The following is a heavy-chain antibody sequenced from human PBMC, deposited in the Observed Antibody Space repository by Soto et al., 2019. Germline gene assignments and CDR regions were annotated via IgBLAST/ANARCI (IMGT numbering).Heavy chain of an antibody. D-gene: IGHD1-7*01. Sequence: GGSLRLSCAASGFTFSSYGIHWVRQAPGKGLEWVAVISSDGSRDYYANSVKGRFTISRDNSENTLYLQMNSLRAEDAAIYYCAKXNLITGTSFYYYYGMDVWGQGTTVTVSS. CDR2: ISSDGSRD. V-gene: IGHV3-30*18. J-gene: IGHJ6*02. CDR3: AKXNLITGTSFYYYYGMDV. CDR1: GFTFSSYG.